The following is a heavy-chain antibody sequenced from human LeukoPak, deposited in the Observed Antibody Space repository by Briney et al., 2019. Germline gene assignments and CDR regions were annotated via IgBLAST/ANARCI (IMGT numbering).Heavy chain of an antibody. CDR3: ARDGGYDYAAFDI. Sequence: SETLSLTCTVSGGSISSYYWSWIRQPPGKGLEWIGYIYYSGSTNYNPSLKSRVTISVDTSKNQFSLKLSSVTAADTAVYYCARDGGYDYAAFDIWGQGTTVTVSS. V-gene: IGHV4-59*01. CDR2: IYYSGST. D-gene: IGHD5-12*01. J-gene: IGHJ3*02. CDR1: GGSISSYY.